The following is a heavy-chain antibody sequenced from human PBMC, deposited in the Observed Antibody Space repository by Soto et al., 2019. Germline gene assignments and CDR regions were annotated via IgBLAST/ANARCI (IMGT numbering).Heavy chain of an antibody. CDR3: ARERPLNSPSDAFDL. CDR2: MNPNSGGS. J-gene: IGHJ3*01. D-gene: IGHD1-7*01. V-gene: IGHV1-2*02. CDR1: GYNFIAQN. Sequence: QVHPVQYGAEVKKPGASVKVSCMASGYNFIAQNIHWVRQAPGLGLEWMGKMNPNSGGSDYAQEFQGRVTVTRDTYTSTVYMELTSLKSDDTAVYYCARERPLNSPSDAFDLWGQGTMVIVSS.